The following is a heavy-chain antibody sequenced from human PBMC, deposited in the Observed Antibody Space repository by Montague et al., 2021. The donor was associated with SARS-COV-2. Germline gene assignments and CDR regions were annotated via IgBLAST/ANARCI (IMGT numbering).Heavy chain of an antibody. J-gene: IGHJ3*02. CDR1: GGSISSYY. D-gene: IGHD3-22*01. CDR3: ARQYYDSSGEDAFDI. CDR2: IYYSGST. V-gene: IGHV4-59*08. Sequence: SETLFLTCTVSGGSISSYYWSWIRQPPGKGLEWIGCIYYSGSTNYNPSLKSRVTISVDTSKNQFSLKLSSVTAADTAVYYCARQYYDSSGEDAFDIWGQGTMVTVSS.